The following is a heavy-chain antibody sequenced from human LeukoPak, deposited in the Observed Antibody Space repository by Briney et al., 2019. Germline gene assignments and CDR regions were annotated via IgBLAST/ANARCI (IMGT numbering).Heavy chain of an antibody. CDR3: TRMLWRSRPFDY. CDR2: ISSSSSYI. V-gene: IGHV3-21*01. J-gene: IGHJ4*02. Sequence: GGSLRLSCAASGFTFSSYSMNWVRQAPGKGLEWVSSISSSSSYIYYADSVKGRFTISRDNAKNSVDLQMNSLRAEDTAVYYCTRMLWRSRPFDYWGQGILVIVSS. D-gene: IGHD2-2*01. CDR1: GFTFSSYS.